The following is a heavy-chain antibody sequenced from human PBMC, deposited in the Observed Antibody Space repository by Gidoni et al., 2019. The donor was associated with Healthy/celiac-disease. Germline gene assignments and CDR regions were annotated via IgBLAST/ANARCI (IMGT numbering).Heavy chain of an antibody. CDR3: ARWGAGTRYNWFDP. V-gene: IGHV3-21*01. CDR1: GFTFSSYS. D-gene: IGHD6-19*01. Sequence: EVQLVASGGGLVKPGGSLRLSCAASGFTFSSYSMNWVRQAPGKGLEWVSSISSISSYIYYADSVKGRFTISRDNAKNSLYLQMNSLRAEDTAVYYCARWGAGTRYNWFDPWGQGTLVTVSS. J-gene: IGHJ5*02. CDR2: ISSISSYI.